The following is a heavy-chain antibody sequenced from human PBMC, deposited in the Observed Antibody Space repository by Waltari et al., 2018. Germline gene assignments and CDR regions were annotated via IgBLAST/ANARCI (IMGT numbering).Heavy chain of an antibody. CDR2: VYPGDSDT. V-gene: IGHV5-51*03. CDR1: GYSFTSYW. CDR3: ARGDILTGYSNYGMDV. D-gene: IGHD3-9*01. Sequence: EVQLVQSGAEVKKPGESLKISCKGSGYSFTSYWIGWVRQMPGKGLDWMGVVYPGDSDTRYSPSVQGQVTISADKSISTAYRQWSSLKASDTAMYYCARGDILTGYSNYGMDVWGQGTTVTVSS. J-gene: IGHJ6*02.